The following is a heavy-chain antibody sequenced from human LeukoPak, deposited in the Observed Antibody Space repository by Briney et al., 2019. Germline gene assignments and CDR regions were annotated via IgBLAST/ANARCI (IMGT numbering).Heavy chain of an antibody. J-gene: IGHJ4*02. V-gene: IGHV4-61*08. CDR2: IYYSGST. CDR1: GGSISSGAYY. CDR3: ARAGGSAIVFDY. D-gene: IGHD2-21*02. Sequence: SETLSLTCTVSGGSISSGAYYWSWIRQPPGKGLEWIGYIYYSGSTNYNPSLKSRVTISVDTSKNQFSLKLSSVTAADTAVYYCARAGGSAIVFDYWGQGTLVTVSS.